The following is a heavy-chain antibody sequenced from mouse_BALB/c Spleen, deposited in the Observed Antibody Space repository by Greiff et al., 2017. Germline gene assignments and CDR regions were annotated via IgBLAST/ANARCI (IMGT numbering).Heavy chain of an antibody. CDR1: GFTFSSYA. J-gene: IGHJ2*01. V-gene: IGHV5-6-5*01. Sequence: EVKLMESGGGLVKPGGSLKLSCAASGFTFSSYAMSWVRQTPEKRLEWVASISSGGSTYYPDSVKGRFTISRDNARNILYLQMSSLRSEDTAMYYCARVDGYLYYFDYWGQVTTLTVSS. D-gene: IGHD2-3*01. CDR3: ARVDGYLYYFDY. CDR2: ISSGGST.